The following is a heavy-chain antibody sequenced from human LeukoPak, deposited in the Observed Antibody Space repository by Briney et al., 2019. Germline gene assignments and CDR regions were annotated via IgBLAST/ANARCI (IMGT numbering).Heavy chain of an antibody. CDR1: GFIFGNYW. D-gene: IGHD3-10*01. CDR2: INTDGSRI. J-gene: IGHJ4*02. V-gene: IGHV3-74*01. CDR3: TRESLDYGSGSSDY. Sequence: GGSLRLSCAASGFIFGNYWMQWVRQAPGKGLVWVSRINTDGSRINYADSVKGRFTGSRDNAKNTLYLQMNSLRAEDTAVYHCTRESLDYGSGSSDYWGQGTLVTVS.